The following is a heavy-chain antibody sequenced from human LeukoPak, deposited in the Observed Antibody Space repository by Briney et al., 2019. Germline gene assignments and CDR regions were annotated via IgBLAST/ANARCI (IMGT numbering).Heavy chain of an antibody. CDR3: VRRGYSYEYDAGDL. J-gene: IGHJ5*02. D-gene: IGHD5-18*01. CDR1: GYSFINYW. Sequence: GESLKISCKGSGYSFINYWIGWVRQMPGEGLEWMGIIYPSDSNTRYSPSFQGQVTISADKSISTAYLQWSSLKASDTAMYYCVRRGYSYEYDAGDLWGQGTLVTASP. CDR2: IYPSDSNT. V-gene: IGHV5-51*01.